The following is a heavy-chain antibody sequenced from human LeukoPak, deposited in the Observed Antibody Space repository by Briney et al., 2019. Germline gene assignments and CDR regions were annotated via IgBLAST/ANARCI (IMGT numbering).Heavy chain of an antibody. V-gene: IGHV4-39*01. CDR1: GGSVSSSSYH. CDR2: VFYSGST. J-gene: IGHJ5*02. CDR3: ARGSQLWLRGYNWFDP. D-gene: IGHD5-18*01. Sequence: SETLSLTCTVSGGSVSSSSYHWGWIRQPPGKGLEWIGSVFYSGSTYHNPSLKSRVTMSVDTSKNQFSLKLSSVTAADTAVYYCARGSQLWLRGYNWFDPWGQGTLVTVSS.